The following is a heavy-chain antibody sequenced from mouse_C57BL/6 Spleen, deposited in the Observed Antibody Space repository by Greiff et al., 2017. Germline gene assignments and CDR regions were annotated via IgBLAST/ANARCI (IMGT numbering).Heavy chain of an antibody. V-gene: IGHV5-9-1*02. CDR1: GFTFSSYA. CDR3: TMSQLGGYWYFDV. Sequence: EVMLVESGEGLVKPGGSLKLSCAASGFTFSSYAMSWVRQTPEKRLEWVAYISSGGDYIYYADTVKGRFTISRDTARNTLYLQMSSLKSEDTAMYYCTMSQLGGYWYFDVWGTGTTVTVSS. CDR2: ISSGGDYI. D-gene: IGHD4-1*02. J-gene: IGHJ1*03.